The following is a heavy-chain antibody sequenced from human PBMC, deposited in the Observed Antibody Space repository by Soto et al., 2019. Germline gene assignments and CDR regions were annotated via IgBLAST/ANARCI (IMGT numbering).Heavy chain of an antibody. CDR1: GYTFSQYA. CDR3: ARAGAVVTTHFDW. D-gene: IGHD2-21*02. V-gene: IGHV1-18*01. J-gene: IGHJ4*02. CDR2: IGAYNGNT. Sequence: ASVKVSCKASGYTFSQYAITWVRKAPGQGLEWMGWIGAYNGNTNYVQKFQGRVTMTTDTSASTAYMELRSLTSDDTAVYYCARAGAVVTTHFDWWGQGTLVTVSS.